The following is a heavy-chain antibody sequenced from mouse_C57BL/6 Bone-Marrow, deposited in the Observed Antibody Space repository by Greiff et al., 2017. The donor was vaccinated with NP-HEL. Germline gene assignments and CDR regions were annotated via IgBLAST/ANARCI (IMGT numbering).Heavy chain of an antibody. J-gene: IGHJ2*01. CDR3: ARGGNYWYYFDY. V-gene: IGHV1-47*01. D-gene: IGHD2-1*01. Sequence: QVQLQQSGAELVKPGASVKMSCKASGYTFTTYPIEWVKQNHGKSLEWIGNFHPYNDDNEYNEKFKNKATLTVEKSSSTVYLELSRLTSDYSSFYYCARGGNYWYYFDYWGQGTTLTVSS. CDR2: FHPYNDDN. CDR1: GYTFTTYP.